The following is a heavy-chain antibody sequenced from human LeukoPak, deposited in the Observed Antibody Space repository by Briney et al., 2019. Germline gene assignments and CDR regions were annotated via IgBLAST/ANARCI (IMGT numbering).Heavy chain of an antibody. V-gene: IGHV1-2*02. D-gene: IGHD3-22*01. CDR1: GYTFSGYY. CDR3: ARGGDYYDSSGYVVIGY. Sequence: ASVKVSCKASGYTFSGYYMHWVRQAPGQGLEWMGWINPDSGGTNYGQNFQGRVTMTRDTAINTAYMELSRLRSDDTAVYYCARGGDYYDSSGYVVIGYWGQGTLVTVSS. CDR2: INPDSGGT. J-gene: IGHJ4*02.